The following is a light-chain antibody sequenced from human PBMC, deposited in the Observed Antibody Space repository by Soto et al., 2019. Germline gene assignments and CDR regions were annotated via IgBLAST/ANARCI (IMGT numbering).Light chain of an antibody. V-gene: IGLV1-40*01. Sequence: QPVLTQPPSVSGAPGQKVTISCTRSSSNIGAAYDVHWYQHLPGTAPKLLIYGNNNRPSGVPDRFSGSKSGTSASLAITGLQAEDEADYYGQSYDSSLSGWVFGGGTKLTVL. J-gene: IGLJ3*02. CDR3: QSYDSSLSGWV. CDR2: GNN. CDR1: SSNIGAAYD.